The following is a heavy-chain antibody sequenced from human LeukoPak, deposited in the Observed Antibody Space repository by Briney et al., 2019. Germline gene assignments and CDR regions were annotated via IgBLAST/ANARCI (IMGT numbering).Heavy chain of an antibody. CDR1: GFTFSSYE. J-gene: IGHJ4*02. CDR3: ARGGRYFDWLLGY. Sequence: GGSLRLSCAPSGFTFSSYEMNWVRQAPGKGREGVSYISSSGSTIYYADSVKGRFTISRDNAKNSLYLQMNSLRAEDTAVYYCARGGRYFDWLLGYWGQGTLVTVSS. V-gene: IGHV3-48*03. D-gene: IGHD3-9*01. CDR2: ISSSGSTI.